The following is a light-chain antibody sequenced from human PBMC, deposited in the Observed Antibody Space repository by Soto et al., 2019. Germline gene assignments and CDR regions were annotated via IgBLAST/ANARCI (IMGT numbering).Light chain of an antibody. Sequence: ELVLTQSPVTLSLSPGERVTLSCRASQSVRSSYLAWYQQKPGQAPRLLIYGASSRATGIPDRFSGSGSGTDFTLTITRLGPDDFAVYYCQHYDTSLCTFGQGTKLEIK. CDR2: GAS. CDR1: QSVRSSY. CDR3: QHYDTSLCT. V-gene: IGKV3-20*01. J-gene: IGKJ2*02.